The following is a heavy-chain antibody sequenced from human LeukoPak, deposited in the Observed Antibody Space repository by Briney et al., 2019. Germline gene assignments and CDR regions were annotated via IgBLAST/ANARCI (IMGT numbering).Heavy chain of an antibody. V-gene: IGHV3-21*01. J-gene: IGHJ6*03. CDR3: ATTYYYDSSGYRGYYYYYYMDV. D-gene: IGHD3-22*01. Sequence: GGSLRLACAASGFTFSRYTMNWVRQAPGKGLEWVSSISTSSSYIYYADSVKGRFTISRDNAKNSLYLQMNSLRAEDTAVYYCATTYYYDSSGYRGYYYYYYMDVWGKGTTVTVSS. CDR2: ISTSSSYI. CDR1: GFTFSRYT.